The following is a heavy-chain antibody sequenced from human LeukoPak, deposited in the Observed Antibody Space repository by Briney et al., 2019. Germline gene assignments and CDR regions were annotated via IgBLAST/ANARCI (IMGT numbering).Heavy chain of an antibody. CDR3: ARSHPILRYFDWLLPFDY. D-gene: IGHD3-9*01. Sequence: SETLSLTCTVSGGSISSGSYYWSWIRQPAGKGLECIGRIYTSGSTNYNPSLKSRVTISVDTSKNQFSLKLSSVTAADTAVYYCARSHPILRYFDWLLPFDYWGQGTLVTVSS. V-gene: IGHV4-61*02. CDR1: GGSISSGSYY. J-gene: IGHJ4*02. CDR2: IYTSGST.